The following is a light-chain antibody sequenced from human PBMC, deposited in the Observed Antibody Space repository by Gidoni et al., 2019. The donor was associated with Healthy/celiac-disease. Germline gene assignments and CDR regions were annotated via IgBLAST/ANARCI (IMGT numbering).Light chain of an antibody. CDR3: QQYDNLPFT. J-gene: IGKJ3*01. CDR1: QDISNY. CDR2: DAS. Sequence: IQTTHSPSSLSASVGDRVTITCQASQDISNYLNWYQQKPGKAPKLLIYDASNLETGVPSRFSGSGSGTDFTFTISSLQPEDIATYYCQQYDNLPFTFXPXTKVDIK. V-gene: IGKV1-33*01.